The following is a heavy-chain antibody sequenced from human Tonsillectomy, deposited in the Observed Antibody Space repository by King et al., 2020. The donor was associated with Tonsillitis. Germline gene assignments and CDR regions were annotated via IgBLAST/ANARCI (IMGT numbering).Heavy chain of an antibody. V-gene: IGHV2-5*02. J-gene: IGHJ3*02. D-gene: IGHD3-10*01. CDR3: AHSMVRGVVTKDAFDI. CDR2: IYWDDDK. Sequence: TLKESGPTLVKPTQTLTLTCTFSGFSLSTSGVGVGWIRQPPGKALEWLALIYWDDDKRYSPSLKSRLTITKDTSKNQVVLTMTNMDPVDTATYYCAHSMVRGVVTKDAFDIWGKGTMVTVSS. CDR1: GFSLSTSGVG.